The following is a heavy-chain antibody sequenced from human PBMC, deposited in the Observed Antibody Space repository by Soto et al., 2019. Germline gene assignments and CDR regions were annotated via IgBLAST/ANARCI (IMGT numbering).Heavy chain of an antibody. Sequence: QVPLVESGGGVVQPGRSLRLSCAASGFTFSNYGMHWVRQAPGKGLEWVSLILTYGSREYYRDSVKGRFTSSRDNSRNTLFLQMNSLRDDDTALYYCVRDDDYGPNALDMWGQGTMVSVSS. CDR1: GFTFSNYG. CDR3: VRDDDYGPNALDM. CDR2: ILTYGSRE. D-gene: IGHD3-10*01. J-gene: IGHJ3*02. V-gene: IGHV3-33*01.